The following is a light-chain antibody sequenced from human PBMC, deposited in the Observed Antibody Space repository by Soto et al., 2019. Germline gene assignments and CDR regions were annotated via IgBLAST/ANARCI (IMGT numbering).Light chain of an antibody. Sequence: DIQMTQSPSTLSASVGDRVTITCRANQSISSWLAWYQHKPGKAPKLLIYKASSLEGGVPSRFSGSGSGTEFTLTISSLQPDDFATYYCHQYNTYSRTFGQGTKVEIK. V-gene: IGKV1-5*03. CDR2: KAS. CDR3: HQYNTYSRT. CDR1: QSISSW. J-gene: IGKJ1*01.